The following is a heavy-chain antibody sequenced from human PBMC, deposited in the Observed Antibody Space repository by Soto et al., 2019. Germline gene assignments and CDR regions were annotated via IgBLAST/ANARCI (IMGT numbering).Heavy chain of an antibody. Sequence: GGSLRLSCAASGFTFSSYSMNWVRQAPGKGLEWVSYISGYGSIYYADSVKGRFTISRDNAKNSLSLQMNSLRAEDTAVYYCAAYASGTNYWGQGTLVTVSS. CDR2: ISGYGSI. V-gene: IGHV3-48*01. D-gene: IGHD3-10*01. CDR1: GFTFSSYS. CDR3: AAYASGTNY. J-gene: IGHJ4*02.